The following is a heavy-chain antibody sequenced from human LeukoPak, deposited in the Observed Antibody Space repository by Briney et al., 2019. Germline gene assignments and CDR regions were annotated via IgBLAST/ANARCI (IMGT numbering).Heavy chain of an antibody. J-gene: IGHJ6*02. CDR2: IYYSGST. CDR3: ARLVGYGSGSYHSYYYYGMDV. Sequence: TETLSLTCTVSGGSISSYYWSWIRQPPGKGLEWIGYIYYSGSTNYNPSLKSRVTISVDTSKNQFSLKLSSVTAADTAVYYCARLVGYGSGSYHSYYYYGMDVWGQGTTVTVSS. V-gene: IGHV4-59*08. D-gene: IGHD3-10*01. CDR1: GGSISSYY.